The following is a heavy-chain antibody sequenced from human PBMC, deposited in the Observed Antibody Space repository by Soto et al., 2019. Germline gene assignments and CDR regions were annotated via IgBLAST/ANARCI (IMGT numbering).Heavy chain of an antibody. J-gene: IGHJ4*02. Sequence: SETLSLTCAVYGGSFSDYYWSWLRQPPGKGPEWIGEINHSGNTNYNPSLKSRVSISIDTSKNQFSLQLNSVTAADTAVYYCARVWSGVVDYWGQGNLVTVSS. CDR2: INHSGNT. CDR3: ARVWSGVVDY. D-gene: IGHD2-8*01. CDR1: GGSFSDYY. V-gene: IGHV4-34*01.